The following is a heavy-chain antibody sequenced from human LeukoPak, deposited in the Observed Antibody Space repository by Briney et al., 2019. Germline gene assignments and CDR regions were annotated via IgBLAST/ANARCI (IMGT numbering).Heavy chain of an antibody. CDR2: ISGSGSET. CDR3: ARMREDYGVVDY. Sequence: GGSLRLSCAASGFTFSDYYMSWIRQAPGKGLEWVSYISGSGSETNYADSVKGRFTISRDNAKNSLYLQMNSLRAEDTAVYYCARMREDYGVVDYWGQGTLVTVSS. D-gene: IGHD4-17*01. CDR1: GFTFSDYY. J-gene: IGHJ4*02. V-gene: IGHV3-11*03.